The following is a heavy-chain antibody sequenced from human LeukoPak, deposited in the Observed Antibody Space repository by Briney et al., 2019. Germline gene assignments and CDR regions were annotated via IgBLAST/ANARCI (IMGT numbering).Heavy chain of an antibody. J-gene: IGHJ4*02. CDR3: ARHVSGDYDFWSGYQRPFDY. Sequence: SETLSLTCAVSGYSISSGYYWGWIRQSPGKGLEWIGSIYHSGSTYYNPSLKSRVTISVDTSKNQFSLKLSSVTAADAAVYYCARHVSGDYDFWSGYQRPFDYWGQGTLVTVSS. D-gene: IGHD3-3*01. V-gene: IGHV4-38-2*01. CDR1: GYSISSGYY. CDR2: IYHSGST.